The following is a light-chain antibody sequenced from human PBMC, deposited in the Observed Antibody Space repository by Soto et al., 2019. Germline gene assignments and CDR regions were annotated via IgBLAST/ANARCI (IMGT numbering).Light chain of an antibody. CDR3: SSYTSSSTS. Sequence: QSALTQPASVSGSPGQSITISCTGTSSDVGGYNYVSWYQQHPGKAPKLMIYDVSNRPSGVSNRFSGSKSGNTASLTISGFQAEDEADYYCSSYTSSSTSFGTGTKLTVL. CDR1: SSDVGGYNY. CDR2: DVS. V-gene: IGLV2-14*01. J-gene: IGLJ1*01.